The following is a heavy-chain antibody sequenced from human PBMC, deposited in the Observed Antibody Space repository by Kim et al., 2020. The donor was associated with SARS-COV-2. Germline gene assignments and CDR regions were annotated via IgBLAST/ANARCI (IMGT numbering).Heavy chain of an antibody. Sequence: GGSLRLSCAASGFTFSSYAMHWVRQAPGKGLEWVAVISYDGSNKYYADSVKGRFTISRDNSKNTLYLQMNSLRAEDTAVYYCARDGEPMVRGAYYFDYWGQGTLVTVSS. J-gene: IGHJ4*02. D-gene: IGHD3-10*01. CDR2: ISYDGSNK. CDR1: GFTFSSYA. V-gene: IGHV3-30*04. CDR3: ARDGEPMVRGAYYFDY.